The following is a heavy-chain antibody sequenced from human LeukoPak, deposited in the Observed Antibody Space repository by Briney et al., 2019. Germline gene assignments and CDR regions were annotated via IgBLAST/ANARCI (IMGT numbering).Heavy chain of an antibody. D-gene: IGHD2-15*01. CDR3: ARGNKWSFDS. V-gene: IGHV3-74*01. Sequence: WGSLTLSCVASGFTLSTYWMHWVRQAPGKGLVWVSRINSDGSATSYADSVMVRFTISRDSAKNTLYLQMNSLRPEDTAVYYCARGNKWSFDSWGQGALVPVSS. J-gene: IGHJ4*02. CDR1: GFTLSTYW. CDR2: INSDGSAT.